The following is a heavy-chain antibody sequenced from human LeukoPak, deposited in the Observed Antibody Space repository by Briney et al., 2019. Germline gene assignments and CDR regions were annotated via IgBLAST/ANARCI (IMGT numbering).Heavy chain of an antibody. Sequence: SETLSLTCAVYGGSFSGYYWSWIRQPPGKGLEWIGEINHSGSTNYNPSLKSRVTISVDTSKNQFSLKLSSVTAADTAVYYCARVQNQGYLDYWGQGTLVTVSS. J-gene: IGHJ4*02. CDR2: INHSGST. D-gene: IGHD1-1*01. CDR1: GGSFSGYY. V-gene: IGHV4-34*01. CDR3: ARVQNQGYLDY.